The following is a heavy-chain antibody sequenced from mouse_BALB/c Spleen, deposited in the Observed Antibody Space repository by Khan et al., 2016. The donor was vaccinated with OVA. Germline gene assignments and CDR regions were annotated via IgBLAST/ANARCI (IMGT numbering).Heavy chain of an antibody. CDR2: IWGGGTT. CDR3: AKGVWSYYFALDY. CDR1: GFSLTDYG. V-gene: IGHV2-6-5*01. J-gene: IGHJ4*01. D-gene: IGHD2-10*02. Sequence: QVQLKESGPGLVAPSQNLSITCTVSGFSLTDYGVSWIRQPPGKGLEWLGVIWGGGTTYYNSALKSRLIISKDNSKSQVFLKMKSLQTDDTAMYYCAKGVWSYYFALDYWGQGTSVTVSS.